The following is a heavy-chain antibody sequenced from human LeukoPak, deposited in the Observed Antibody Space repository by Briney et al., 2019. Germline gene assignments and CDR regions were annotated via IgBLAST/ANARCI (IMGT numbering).Heavy chain of an antibody. J-gene: IGHJ4*02. CDR1: GGSISSYY. D-gene: IGHD6-19*01. CDR3: ARGYSSGWYGLRVFDY. CDR2: IYYSGST. Sequence: SETLSLTCTVSGGSISSYYWSWIRQPPGKGLEWIGYIYYSGSTNYNPSLKSRVTISVDTSKNQFSLKLSSVTAADTAVYYCARGYSSGWYGLRVFDYWGQGTLVTASS. V-gene: IGHV4-59*12.